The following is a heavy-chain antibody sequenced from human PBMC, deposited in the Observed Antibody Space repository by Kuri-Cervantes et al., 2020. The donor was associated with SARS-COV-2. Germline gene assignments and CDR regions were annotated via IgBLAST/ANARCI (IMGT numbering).Heavy chain of an antibody. CDR1: GYTFTSYG. J-gene: IGHJ6*03. CDR2: IIPIFGTA. Sequence: SVKVSCKASGYTFTSYGISWVRQAPGQGLEWMGGIIPIFGTANYAQKFQGRVTITADESTSTAYMELSSLRSEDTAVYYCARGDWGYCSSTSCPTDYYYYYMDVWGKGTTVTVSS. CDR3: ARGDWGYCSSTSCPTDYYYYYMDV. V-gene: IGHV1-69*13. D-gene: IGHD2-2*01.